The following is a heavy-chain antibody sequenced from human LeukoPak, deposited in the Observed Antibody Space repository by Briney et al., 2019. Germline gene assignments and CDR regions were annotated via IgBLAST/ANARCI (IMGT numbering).Heavy chain of an antibody. V-gene: IGHV3-74*01. CDR1: GFAYSNYW. CDR3: AKEGRFLEWLSTPDAFDI. D-gene: IGHD3-3*01. J-gene: IGHJ3*02. Sequence: GGSLRLSCAASGFAYSNYWMHWVRQAPGKGLVWVSRVDIDGSTTTYADSVKGRFTISRDNAKNTLYLQMNSLRAEDTAVYYCAKEGRFLEWLSTPDAFDIWGQGTMVTVSS. CDR2: VDIDGSTT.